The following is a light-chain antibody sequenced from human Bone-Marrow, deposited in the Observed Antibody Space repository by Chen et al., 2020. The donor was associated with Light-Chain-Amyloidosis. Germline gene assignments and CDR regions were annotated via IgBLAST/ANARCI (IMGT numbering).Light chain of an antibody. J-gene: IGLJ1*01. CDR1: SGYVGTFNY. CDR3: SSFTSSSSYV. Sequence: QSALTQPASMSGTPGLSFTISCTGTSGYVGTFNYVSRYQQHPGKAPKVMIYAVSNRPAVVSNRFSGSKSGNTASLTISGLQAEDEADYYCSSFTSSSSYVFGPGTKVTVL. CDR2: AVS. V-gene: IGLV2-14*01.